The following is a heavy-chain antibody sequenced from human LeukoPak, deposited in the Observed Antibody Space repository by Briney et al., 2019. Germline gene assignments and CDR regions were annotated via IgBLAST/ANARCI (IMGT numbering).Heavy chain of an antibody. V-gene: IGHV3-64D*06. CDR1: GXTFSSYA. Sequence: GGSLRLSCSASGXTFSSYAIHWVRQAPGKGLESFSAIRSNGGSTYYADSVKGRFTISRDNSKNTLYLQMSSLRAEDTAVYYCVKGGGYCSSTSCPPPYYFDYWGQGTLVTVSS. CDR2: IRSNGGST. J-gene: IGHJ4*02. CDR3: VKGGGYCSSTSCPPPYYFDY. D-gene: IGHD2-2*01.